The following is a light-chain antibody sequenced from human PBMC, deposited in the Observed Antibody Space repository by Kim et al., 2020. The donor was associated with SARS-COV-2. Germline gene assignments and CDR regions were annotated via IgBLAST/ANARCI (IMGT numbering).Light chain of an antibody. V-gene: IGKV1-39*01. Sequence: AAVGDRVTITCRASQSISSYLDWYQQKPGKAPKLLIYAASSLQSGVPSRFSGSGSGTDFTLTISSLQPEDFATYYCQQSYSTPRYTFGQGTKMEI. J-gene: IGKJ2*01. CDR2: AAS. CDR1: QSISSY. CDR3: QQSYSTPRYT.